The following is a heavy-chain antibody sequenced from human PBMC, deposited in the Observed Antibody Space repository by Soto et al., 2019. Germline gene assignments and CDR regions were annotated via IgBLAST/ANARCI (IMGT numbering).Heavy chain of an antibody. V-gene: IGHV4-39*01. CDR1: GGSISSSSYY. CDR3: ARQVGYCSGGSCYHFDY. D-gene: IGHD2-15*01. Sequence: SETLSLTCTVSGGSISSSSYYWGWIRQPPGKGLEWIGSIYYSGSTYYNPSLKSRVTISVDTSKNQFSLKLNSVTAADTAVYYCARQVGYCSGGSCYHFDYWGLGTPVTVSS. CDR2: IYYSGST. J-gene: IGHJ4*02.